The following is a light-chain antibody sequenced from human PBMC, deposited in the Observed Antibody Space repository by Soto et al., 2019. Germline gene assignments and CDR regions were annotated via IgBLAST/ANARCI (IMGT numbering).Light chain of an antibody. CDR3: SSYTSIITLYV. CDR2: EVS. Sequence: QSALTQPASVSGSPGQSITISCTGTSSDVGGYNYVSWYQQHPGKAPKLMIYEVSNRPSGVSNRFSGSKSGNTASLTISGPQAEDEADYYCSSYTSIITLYVFGSGTKV. J-gene: IGLJ1*01. V-gene: IGLV2-14*01. CDR1: SSDVGGYNY.